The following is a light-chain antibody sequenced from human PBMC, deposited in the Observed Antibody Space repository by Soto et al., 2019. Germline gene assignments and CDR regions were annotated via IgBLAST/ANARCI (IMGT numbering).Light chain of an antibody. V-gene: IGLV1-44*01. CDR3: AAWDDSLNGVL. J-gene: IGLJ2*01. CDR1: SSNIGSNT. Sequence: QSVLTQPPSASGTPGQRVTISCSGSSSNIGSNTVNWYQQRPGTAPKIHIYSNNQRPSGVPDRFSGSKSGTSASRVISGLQSEDVVDYYCAAWDDSLNGVLFGGGTKLTVL. CDR2: SNN.